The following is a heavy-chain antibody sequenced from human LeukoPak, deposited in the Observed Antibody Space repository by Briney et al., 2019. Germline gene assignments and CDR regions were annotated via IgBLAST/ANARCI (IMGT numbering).Heavy chain of an antibody. D-gene: IGHD3-10*01. Sequence: PSETLSLTCAVYGGSFSGYYWSWIRQPPGKGLEWIGEINHSGSTNYNPSLKSRVTISVDTSKNQFSLKLSSVTAADTAVYYCARDRNRRGSGVFDYWGQGTLVTVSS. CDR2: INHSGST. V-gene: IGHV4-34*01. CDR1: GGSFSGYY. CDR3: ARDRNRRGSGVFDY. J-gene: IGHJ4*02.